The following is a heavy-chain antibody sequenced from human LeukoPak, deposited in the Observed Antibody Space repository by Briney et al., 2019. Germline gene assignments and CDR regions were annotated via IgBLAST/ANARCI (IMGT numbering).Heavy chain of an antibody. Sequence: ASVKVSCKASGYTFTSYAMHWVRQAPGQRLEWMGWSNAGNGNTKYSQEFQGRVTITADKSTSTAYMELSSLRSEDTAVYYCARDRADIVVVVAATGDAFDIWGQGTMVTVSS. CDR2: SNAGNGNT. CDR3: ARDRADIVVVVAATGDAFDI. CDR1: GYTFTSYA. V-gene: IGHV1-3*02. D-gene: IGHD2-15*01. J-gene: IGHJ3*02.